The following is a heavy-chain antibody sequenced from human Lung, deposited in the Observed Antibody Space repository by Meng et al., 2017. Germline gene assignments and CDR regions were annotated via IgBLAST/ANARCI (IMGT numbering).Heavy chain of an antibody. J-gene: IGHJ4*02. Sequence: LSDAARGLVMRSGPLPRPCAVSGGSITGSTWWSWVRQTPGKGLEWFGEIFHSGSTNYNPPLESRVTVSVDKSKNQFSLKVYSVTAADTATYYCARFDISSSGRGDYWGQGILVTVSS. CDR2: IFHSGST. D-gene: IGHD1-26*01. CDR3: ARFDISSSGRGDY. CDR1: GGSITGSTW. V-gene: IGHV4-4*02.